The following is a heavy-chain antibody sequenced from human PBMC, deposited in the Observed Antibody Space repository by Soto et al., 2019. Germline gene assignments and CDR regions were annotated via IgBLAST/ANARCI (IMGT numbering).Heavy chain of an antibody. J-gene: IGHJ3*02. V-gene: IGHV3-15*07. D-gene: IGHD3-22*01. CDR2: IKSKTDGGTT. Sequence: EVQLVESGGGLVKPGGSLRLSCAASGFTFSNAWMNWVRQAPGKGLEWVGRIKSKTDGGTTDYAAPVKGRFTISRDDSKNTLYLQMNSPKTEDTAVYYCTTGEAYDSSVYYPDAFDIWGQGTMVTVSS. CDR3: TTGEAYDSSVYYPDAFDI. CDR1: GFTFSNAW.